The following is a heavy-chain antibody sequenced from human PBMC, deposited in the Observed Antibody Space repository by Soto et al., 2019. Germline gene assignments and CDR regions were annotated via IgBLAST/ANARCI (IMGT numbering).Heavy chain of an antibody. CDR3: ARDGVYGDYFIEFDY. CDR2: ISSSSSYI. Sequence: GGSLRLSCAASGFTFSSYSMNWVRQAPGKGLEWVSSISSSSSYIYYADSVKGRFTISRDNAKNSLYLQMNSLRAEDTAVYYCARDGVYGDYFIEFDYWGQGTLVTVSS. CDR1: GFTFSSYS. J-gene: IGHJ4*02. V-gene: IGHV3-21*01. D-gene: IGHD4-17*01.